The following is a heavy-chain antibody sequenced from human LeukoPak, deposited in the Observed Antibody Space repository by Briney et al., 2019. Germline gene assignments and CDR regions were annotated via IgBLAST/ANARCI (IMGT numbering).Heavy chain of an antibody. CDR2: ISYDGSNK. Sequence: GGSLRLSCAASGFTFSSYGMHWVRQAPGKGLEWVAVISYDGSNKYCADSVKGRFTISRDNSKNTLYLQMNSLRAEDTAVYYCAKGRLAQPRVYYFDYWGQGTLVTVSS. CDR1: GFTFSSYG. V-gene: IGHV3-30*18. CDR3: AKGRLAQPRVYYFDY. D-gene: IGHD2-21*01. J-gene: IGHJ4*02.